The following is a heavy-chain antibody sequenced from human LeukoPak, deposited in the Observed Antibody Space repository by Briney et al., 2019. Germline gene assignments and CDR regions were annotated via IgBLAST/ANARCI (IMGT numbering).Heavy chain of an antibody. V-gene: IGHV3-23*01. Sequence: GGSLRLSCAASGFTFSSYSMSWVRQAPGKGLEWVSTFSGTGEITYYADSVKGRFTISRDNSKNTLYLQMNSLRTEGTAVYYCASKWYCGGDCYYQIDFWGQGTLVTVSS. D-gene: IGHD2-21*02. J-gene: IGHJ4*02. CDR1: GFTFSSYS. CDR3: ASKWYCGGDCYYQIDF. CDR2: FSGTGEIT.